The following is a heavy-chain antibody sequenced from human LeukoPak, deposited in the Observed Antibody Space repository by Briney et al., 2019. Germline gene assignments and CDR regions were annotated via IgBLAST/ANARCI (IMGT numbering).Heavy chain of an antibody. J-gene: IGHJ5*02. CDR1: GGSFSGYY. CDR3: ARDGYSYGYSIRFDP. Sequence: SETLSLTCAVYGGSFSGYYWSWIRQPPGKGLEWIGEINHSGSTNYNPSLKSRVTMSVDTSKNQFSLKLSSVTAADTAVYYCARDGYSYGYSIRFDPWGQGTLVTVSS. V-gene: IGHV4-34*01. D-gene: IGHD5-18*01. CDR2: INHSGST.